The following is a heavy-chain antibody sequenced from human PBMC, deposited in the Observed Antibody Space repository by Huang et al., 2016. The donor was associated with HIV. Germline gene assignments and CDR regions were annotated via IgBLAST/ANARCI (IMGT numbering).Heavy chain of an antibody. D-gene: IGHD3-22*01. CDR3: ARARGFLYDSTGYYSRYYFDS. V-gene: IGHV1-8*03. J-gene: IGHJ4*02. Sequence: QVQLVQSGAEVKKPGASVKVSCKASGFNFNNYDFNWVRQASGQGIEWMGWRKPKSGNTGYAQKCQGRVTITRNTSITTAYMELRSLRSEDTAVYYCARARGFLYDSTGYYSRYYFDSWGQGTLVTISS. CDR1: GFNFNNYD. CDR2: RKPKSGNT.